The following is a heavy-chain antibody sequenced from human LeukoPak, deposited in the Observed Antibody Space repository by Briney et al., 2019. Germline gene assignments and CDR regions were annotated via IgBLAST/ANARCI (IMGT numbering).Heavy chain of an antibody. Sequence: GASVKVSCKASGGTFSSYAISWVRQAPGQGLEWMGGIIPIFGTANYAQKFQGRVTITADESTSTAYMELSSLRSEDTAVYYCARTGGSYYDSSGYYYPFDYWGQGTLVTVSS. CDR1: GGTFSSYA. J-gene: IGHJ4*02. V-gene: IGHV1-69*13. CDR2: IIPIFGTA. CDR3: ARTGGSYYDSSGYYYPFDY. D-gene: IGHD3-22*01.